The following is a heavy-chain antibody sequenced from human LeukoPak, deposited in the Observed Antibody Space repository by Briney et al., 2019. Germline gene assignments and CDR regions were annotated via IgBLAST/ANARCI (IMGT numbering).Heavy chain of an antibody. CDR3: ARGPYYYGSGSYWDYYGMDV. D-gene: IGHD3-10*01. CDR2: IYYSGST. Sequence: SETLSLTCTVSGGSVSSGSYYWSWIRQPPGKGLEWIGYIYYSGSTNYNPSLKSRVTISAGTSKNQFSLKLSSVTAADTAVYYCARGPYYYGSGSYWDYYGMDVWGQGTRSPSP. CDR1: GGSVSSGSYY. V-gene: IGHV4-61*01. J-gene: IGHJ6*02.